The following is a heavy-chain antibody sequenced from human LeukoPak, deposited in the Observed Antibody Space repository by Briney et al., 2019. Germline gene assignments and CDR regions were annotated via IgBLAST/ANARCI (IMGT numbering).Heavy chain of an antibody. Sequence: ASVKVSCKVSGYTLTELSIHWVRQAPGKGLEWMGGFDPKDGETVYAQKFQDRVTMTEDTFTDTAYMELSSLRSDDTAVYYCATDMVATMGPPWGQGTLVTVSS. CDR2: FDPKDGET. J-gene: IGHJ5*02. CDR1: GYTLTELS. CDR3: ATDMVATMGPP. D-gene: IGHD4/OR15-4a*01. V-gene: IGHV1-24*01.